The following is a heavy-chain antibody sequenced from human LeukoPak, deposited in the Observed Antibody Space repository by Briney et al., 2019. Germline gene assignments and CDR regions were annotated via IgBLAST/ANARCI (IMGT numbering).Heavy chain of an antibody. CDR1: GYTFTSYD. D-gene: IGHD3-22*01. Sequence: ASVKVSCKASGYTFTSYDINWVRQATGQGLEWMGWMNPNSGNTGYAQKFQGRVTMTRNTSISTAYMELSSLRSEDTAVYYCALHYYYDSSGYYSGDYWGQGTLVTVSS. V-gene: IGHV1-8*01. CDR2: MNPNSGNT. CDR3: ALHYYYDSSGYYSGDY. J-gene: IGHJ4*02.